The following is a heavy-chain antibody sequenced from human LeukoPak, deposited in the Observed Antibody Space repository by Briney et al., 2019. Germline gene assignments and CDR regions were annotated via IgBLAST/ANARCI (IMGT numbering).Heavy chain of an antibody. CDR1: YGSISDISYY. CDR2: INHSGST. CDR3: ARGSYYYDSSVRIVRAVNWFDP. J-gene: IGHJ5*02. D-gene: IGHD3-22*01. V-gene: IGHV4-39*07. Sequence: TSETLSLTCTVSYGSISDISYYWGWIRQPPGKGLEWIGEINHSGSTNYNPSLKSRVTISVDTSKNQFSLKLSSVTAADTAVYYCARGSYYYDSSVRIVRAVNWFDPWGQGTLVTVSS.